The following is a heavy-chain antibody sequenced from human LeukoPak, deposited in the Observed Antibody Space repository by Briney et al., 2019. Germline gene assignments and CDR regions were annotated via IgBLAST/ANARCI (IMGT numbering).Heavy chain of an antibody. J-gene: IGHJ3*02. D-gene: IGHD2-21*02. CDR3: ASLVVTDNWAFDI. V-gene: IGHV3-74*01. CDR1: GFTFSSYR. Sequence: GGSLRLSCAASGFTFSSYRMHWVRQAPGEGLVWVSRINNDASSTSYADSVKGRFTISRDNAKNTLYLQMNSLRAGDTAVYYCASLVVTDNWAFDIWGQGTMVFVSS. CDR2: INNDASST.